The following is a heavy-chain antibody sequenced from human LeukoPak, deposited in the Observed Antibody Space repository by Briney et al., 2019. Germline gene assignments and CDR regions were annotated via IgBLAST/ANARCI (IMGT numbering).Heavy chain of an antibody. D-gene: IGHD1-1*01. CDR3: ARKPGVHWTETKGATFDY. CDR1: GDSIGSADSY. J-gene: IGHJ4*01. Sequence: SQTLTLTCIVSGDSIGSADSYWTWIRQPPGKGLEWIGYIHKSGTTYYNPSLTSRLTISLDTSNNHFSLELTFVTAADTALYYCARKPGVHWTETKGATFDYWGHGALVTVSS. CDR2: IHKSGTT. V-gene: IGHV4-30-4*01.